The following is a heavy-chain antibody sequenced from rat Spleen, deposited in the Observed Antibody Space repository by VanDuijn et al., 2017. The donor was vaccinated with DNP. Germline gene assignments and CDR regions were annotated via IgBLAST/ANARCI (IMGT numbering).Heavy chain of an antibody. V-gene: IGHV4-2*01. CDR1: GFTFYVYW. CDR2: INEDSSIT. Sequence: EVKLVESGGGLVQPGRSLKLSCAASGFTFYVYWMGWVRQAPGKGLEWIGEINEDSSITNYNPSLRGKVSFSRDNGQNTLYLQMSDLGSEDTGIYYCVTRGDPYDNWFAYWGRGTLVTVSS. J-gene: IGHJ3*01. CDR3: VTRGDPYDNWFAY. D-gene: IGHD4-2*01.